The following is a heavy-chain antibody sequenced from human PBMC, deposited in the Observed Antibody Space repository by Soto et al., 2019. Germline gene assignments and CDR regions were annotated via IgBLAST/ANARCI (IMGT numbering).Heavy chain of an antibody. D-gene: IGHD3-3*01. V-gene: IGHV3-21*01. CDR1: GFTFSSYS. CDR2: ISSSSSYI. J-gene: IGHJ4*02. CDR3: ARDSRFLEWLLYS. Sequence: GGSLRLSCAASGFTFSSYSMNWVRQAPGKGLEWVSSISSSSSYIYYADSVKGRFTISRDNAKNSLYLQMNSLRAEDTAVYYCARDSRFLEWLLYSWGQGTLVTVSS.